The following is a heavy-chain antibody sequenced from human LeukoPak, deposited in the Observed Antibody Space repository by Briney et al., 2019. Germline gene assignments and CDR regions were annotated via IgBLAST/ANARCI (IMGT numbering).Heavy chain of an antibody. CDR3: ARIRCGHSGSLCYNH. D-gene: IGHD2-21*01. J-gene: IGHJ4*02. CDR2: ISHTEGT. Sequence: SETLSLTCGVFGVSINDYYWSWIRQSPGKGLEWICEISHTEGTSYKPSLESRVTMSVGTSENPLSLKFIFVSAADTAVYYCARIRCGHSGSLCYNHWGLGALVTDSS. CDR1: GVSINDYY. V-gene: IGHV4-34*01.